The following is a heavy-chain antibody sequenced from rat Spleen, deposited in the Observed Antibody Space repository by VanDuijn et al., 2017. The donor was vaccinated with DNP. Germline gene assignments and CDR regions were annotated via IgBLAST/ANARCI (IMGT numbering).Heavy chain of an antibody. CDR3: ARPDY. CDR1: GFTFSDFY. CDR2: ISYDGSDT. V-gene: IGHV5-7*01. Sequence: EVQLVESGGGLVQPGRSLKLSCAASGFTFSDFYMAWVRQAPTKGLEWVATISYDGSDTSYRDSVKGRFAVSRNNAKSTLYLQMDSLRSEDTATYYCARPDYWGQGVMVTVSS. J-gene: IGHJ2*01.